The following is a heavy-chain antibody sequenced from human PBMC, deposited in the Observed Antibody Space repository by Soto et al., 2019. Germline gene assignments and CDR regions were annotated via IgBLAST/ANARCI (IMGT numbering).Heavy chain of an antibody. D-gene: IGHD5-18*01. CDR2: MNPGSGDT. Sequence: GSSVKVSCKASGYTFTNNDVTWVRQATGQGLEWMGWMNPGSGDTGYAQKFQGRVTMTRDISIATAYMGLSSLRSEDTAIYYCARMESFGSLNWFDTWGQGTLVTVPA. J-gene: IGHJ5*01. V-gene: IGHV1-8*01. CDR1: GYTFTNND. CDR3: ARMESFGSLNWFDT.